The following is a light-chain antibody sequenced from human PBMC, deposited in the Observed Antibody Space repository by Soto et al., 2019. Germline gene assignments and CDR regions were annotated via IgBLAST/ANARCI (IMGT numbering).Light chain of an antibody. CDR1: QSVSIW. CDR3: QQYISYSRT. CDR2: KAS. V-gene: IGKV1-5*03. Sequence: DIQMTQSPSTLSASVGDRVTITCRASQSVSIWLAWYQQKPGKAPKLLIYKASSLESGVPSRFSGSGSGTEFTLTISGLQPDDFATYYCQQYISYSRTFGLGPKVEV. J-gene: IGKJ1*01.